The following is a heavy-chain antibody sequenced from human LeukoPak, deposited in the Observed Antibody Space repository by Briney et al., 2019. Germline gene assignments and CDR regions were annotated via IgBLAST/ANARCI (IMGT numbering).Heavy chain of an antibody. V-gene: IGHV4-61*02. Sequence: SETLSLTCTVSGGSISSGSYYWSWIRQPAGKGLEWIGRIYTSGSTNYNPSLKSRVTISVDTSKNQFSLKLSSVTAADTAVYYCARAHHVWDYYYYYYMDVWGKGTTVTISS. CDR2: IYTSGST. D-gene: IGHD1-14*01. CDR3: ARAHHVWDYYYYYYMDV. CDR1: GGSISSGSYY. J-gene: IGHJ6*03.